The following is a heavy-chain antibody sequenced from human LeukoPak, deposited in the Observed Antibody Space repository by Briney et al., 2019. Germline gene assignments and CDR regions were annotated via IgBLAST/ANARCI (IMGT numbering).Heavy chain of an antibody. Sequence: GGSLRLSCAASGFTFSSYAMSWVRQAPGKGLEWVSAISGSGGSTYYADSVKGRFTISRDNSKNTLYLQMNSLRAEDTAVYYCAKNPTSVLLAIGTDYWGQGTLVTVSS. CDR3: AKNPTSVLLAIGTDY. D-gene: IGHD3-10*01. CDR1: GFTFSSYA. J-gene: IGHJ4*02. V-gene: IGHV3-23*01. CDR2: ISGSGGST.